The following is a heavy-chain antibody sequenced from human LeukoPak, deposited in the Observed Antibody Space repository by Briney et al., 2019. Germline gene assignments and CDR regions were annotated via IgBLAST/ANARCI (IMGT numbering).Heavy chain of an antibody. Sequence: PGGSLRLSCAASGFTFSTSDMHWVRQVTGKGLEWVSAIGTGGDTYYPGSVKGRFTISRDNSKNTLYLQMNSLRAEDTAVYYCAKDRTVAGTEAFDYWGQGTLVTVSS. D-gene: IGHD6-19*01. J-gene: IGHJ4*02. CDR1: GFTFSTSD. V-gene: IGHV3-13*01. CDR3: AKDRTVAGTEAFDY. CDR2: IGTGGDT.